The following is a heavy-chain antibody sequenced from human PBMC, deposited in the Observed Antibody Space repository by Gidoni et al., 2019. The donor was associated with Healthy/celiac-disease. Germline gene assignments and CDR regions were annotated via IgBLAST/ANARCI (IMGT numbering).Heavy chain of an antibody. CDR2: IKSKTDGGTT. J-gene: IGHJ5*02. V-gene: IGHV3-15*01. CDR3: TTDIIAAAGTDNWFDP. D-gene: IGHD6-13*01. CDR1: GFTFRNAW. Sequence: EVQLVESGGGLVKPGGSRRPACAAFGFTFRNAWRSWVRQAPGKGLGWVGRIKSKTDGGTTDYAAPVKGRFTISRDDSKNTLYLQMNSLKTEDTAVYYCTTDIIAAAGTDNWFDPWGQGTLVTVSS.